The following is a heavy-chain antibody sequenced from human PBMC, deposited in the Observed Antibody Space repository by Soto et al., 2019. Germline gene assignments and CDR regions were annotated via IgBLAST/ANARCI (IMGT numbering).Heavy chain of an antibody. V-gene: IGHV4-59*01. CDR1: GGSISSYY. CDR3: ARVWGGAFDI. CDR2: IYYSGST. J-gene: IGHJ3*02. D-gene: IGHD3-10*01. Sequence: SETLSLTCTVSGGSISSYYWSWIRQPPGKGLEWIGYIYYSGSTNYNPSLKSRVTISVDTSKNQFSLKLSSVTAADTAVYYCARVWGGAFDIWGQGTMITVSS.